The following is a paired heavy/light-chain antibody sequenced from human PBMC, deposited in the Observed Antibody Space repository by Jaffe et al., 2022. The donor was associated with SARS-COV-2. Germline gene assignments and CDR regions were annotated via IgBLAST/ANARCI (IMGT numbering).Heavy chain of an antibody. J-gene: IGHJ5*02. CDR3: AKVGPYDFWSGYPENWFDP. D-gene: IGHD3-3*01. CDR2: ITSGGGIT. Sequence: EVQLLESGGGLVQPGGSLRLSCAASGFTFTSYVMTWVRQAPGKGLEWVSAITSGGGITYYADSVKGRFTISRDNSKNTLYLQMNSLRAEDTAVYYCAKVGPYDFWSGYPENWFDPWGQGTLVTVSS. CDR1: GFTFTSYV. V-gene: IGHV3-23*01.
Light chain of an antibody. J-gene: IGLJ3*02. CDR1: NSNIGSNI. V-gene: IGLV1-44*01. Sequence: QSVLTQPPSASGTPGQRVTISCSGSNSNIGSNIVNWYQQLPGTAPKLLVHSNNHRPSGVPDRFSGSKSGTSASLAISGLQSEDEAEYYCAAWDDSLNGLWVFGGGTKLTVL. CDR2: SNN. CDR3: AAWDDSLNGLWV.